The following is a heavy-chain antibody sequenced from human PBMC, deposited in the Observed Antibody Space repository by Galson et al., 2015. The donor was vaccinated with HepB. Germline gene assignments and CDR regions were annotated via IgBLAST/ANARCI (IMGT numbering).Heavy chain of an antibody. V-gene: IGHV5-10-1*01. J-gene: IGHJ4*02. CDR3: ARQRDYASPRIDY. Sequence: CKASGYSFTSYWITWVRQMPGKGLEWMGRIEPSDSYTNYSPSFQGHVTISADKSISTAYLQWSSLKASDTAMYYCARQRDYASPRIDYWGQGILVTVSS. D-gene: IGHD4-17*01. CDR2: IEPSDSYT. CDR1: GYSFTSYW.